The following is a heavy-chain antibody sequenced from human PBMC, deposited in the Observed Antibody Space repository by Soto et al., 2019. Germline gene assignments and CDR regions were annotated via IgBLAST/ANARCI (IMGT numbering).Heavy chain of an antibody. J-gene: IGHJ6*02. CDR3: ASPPGDCSGGSCPYYYYGMDV. Sequence: QVQLVQSGAEVKKPGSSVKVSCKASGGTFSSYAISWVRQAPGQGLEWMGGIIPIFGTANYAQKFQGRVTISANESTSTAYMELSSRRSEDTAVYYCASPPGDCSGGSCPYYYYGMDVWGQGTTVTVSS. CDR1: GGTFSSYA. V-gene: IGHV1-69*12. CDR2: IIPIFGTA. D-gene: IGHD2-15*01.